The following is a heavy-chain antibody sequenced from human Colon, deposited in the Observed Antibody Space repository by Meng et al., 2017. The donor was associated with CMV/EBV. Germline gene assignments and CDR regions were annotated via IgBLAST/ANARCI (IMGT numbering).Heavy chain of an antibody. CDR3: ARARSTSNHGMDV. D-gene: IGHD1-1*01. CDR2: ISYDGSNK. Sequence: GESLKISCAASGFTFSSYAMHWVRQAPGKGLEWVAVISYDGSNKYYADSVKGRFTISRDNSKNTLYLQMNSLRAEDTAVYYCARARSTSNHGMDVWGQGTTGT. V-gene: IGHV3-30-3*01. J-gene: IGHJ6*02. CDR1: GFTFSSYA.